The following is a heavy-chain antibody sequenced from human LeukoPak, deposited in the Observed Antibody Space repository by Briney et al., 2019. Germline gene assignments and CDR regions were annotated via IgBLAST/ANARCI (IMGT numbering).Heavy chain of an antibody. J-gene: IGHJ4*02. CDR1: GFTVSSNY. CDR2: IYFGGTT. Sequence: GGSLRLSCAASGFTVSSNYMTCVRQAPGQGLEWVSVIYFGGTTYYADSVKGRFTISRDNSKNTVYLQMNSLRVEDTAVYYCARGDGVYVYWGQGTLVTVSS. D-gene: IGHD5/OR15-5a*01. V-gene: IGHV3-53*01. CDR3: ARGDGVYVY.